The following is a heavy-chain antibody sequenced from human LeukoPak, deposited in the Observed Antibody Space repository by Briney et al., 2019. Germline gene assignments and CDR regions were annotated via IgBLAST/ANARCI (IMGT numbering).Heavy chain of an antibody. CDR3: ARDPGGYCSGGSCSYDDAFDI. J-gene: IGHJ3*02. D-gene: IGHD2-15*01. CDR2: MNPNSGNT. CDR1: GYTFTSYD. Sequence: ASVKVSCKASGYTFTSYDINWVRQATGQGLEWMGWMNPNSGNTGYAQKFQGRVTMTRNTSISTAYMELSSLRSEDTAVYYCARDPGGYCSGGSCSYDDAFDIWGQGTMVTVSS. V-gene: IGHV1-8*01.